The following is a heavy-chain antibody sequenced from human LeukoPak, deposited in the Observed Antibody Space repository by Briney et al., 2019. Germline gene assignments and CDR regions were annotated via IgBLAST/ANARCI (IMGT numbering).Heavy chain of an antibody. D-gene: IGHD4-23*01. CDR3: ARDLHGGNKWIFDY. Sequence: PGGSLRLSCAASGFTFSSYSMNWVRQAPGKGLEWVSSISSSSSYIYYADSVEGRFTISRDNAKNSLYLQMNSLRAEDTAVYYCARDLHGGNKWIFDYWGQGTLVTVSS. CDR2: ISSSSSYI. J-gene: IGHJ4*02. CDR1: GFTFSSYS. V-gene: IGHV3-21*01.